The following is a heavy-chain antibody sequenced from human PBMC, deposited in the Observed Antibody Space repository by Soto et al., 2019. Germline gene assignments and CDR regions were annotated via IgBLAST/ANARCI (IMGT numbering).Heavy chain of an antibody. J-gene: IGHJ5*02. Sequence: SETLSLTCTVSGGSISSYYWSWIRQPPGKGLEWIGYIYYSGSTYYNPSLKSRVTISVDTSKNQFSLKLSSVTAADTAVYYCARRVVATTVNWFDPWGQGTQFTVSS. D-gene: IGHD5-12*01. CDR2: IYYSGST. CDR1: GGSISSYY. CDR3: ARRVVATTVNWFDP. V-gene: IGHV4-59*12.